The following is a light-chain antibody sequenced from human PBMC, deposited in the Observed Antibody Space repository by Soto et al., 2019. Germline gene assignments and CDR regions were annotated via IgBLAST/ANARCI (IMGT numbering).Light chain of an antibody. CDR1: QSVSST. J-gene: IGKJ1*01. CDR2: GAS. V-gene: IGKV3-15*01. Sequence: EVVMTQSPATLSVSPGERATLSCRASQSVSSTLARYQQKPGQAPRLLIYGASTRATGIPARFSGSGSGTEFTLTISSLQSEDFAVYYCQQYYNWPPWTFGQGTKVDIK. CDR3: QQYYNWPPWT.